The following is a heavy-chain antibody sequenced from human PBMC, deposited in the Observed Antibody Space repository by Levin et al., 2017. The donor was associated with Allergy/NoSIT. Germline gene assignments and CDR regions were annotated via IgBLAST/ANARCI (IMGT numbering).Heavy chain of an antibody. CDR2: ISYDGSNK. CDR1: GFTFSSYG. V-gene: IGHV3-30*18. J-gene: IGHJ6*02. CDR3: AKELDILTGYAGNTYDYDGMDV. D-gene: IGHD3-9*01. Sequence: GGSLRLSCAASGFTFSSYGMHWVRQAPGKGLEWVAVISYDGSNKYYADSVKGRFTISRDNSKNTLYLQMNSLRAEDTAVYYCAKELDILTGYAGNTYDYDGMDVWGQGTTVTVSS.